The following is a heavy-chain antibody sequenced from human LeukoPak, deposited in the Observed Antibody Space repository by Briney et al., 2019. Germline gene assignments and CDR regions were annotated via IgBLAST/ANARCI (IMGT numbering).Heavy chain of an antibody. D-gene: IGHD2/OR15-2a*01. Sequence: ASVKVSCKASGGTFNSYAISWVRQAPGQGLEWMGGIIPIFGTANYAQKFQGRVTITADESTSTAYMELSSLRSEDTAVYYCARDRHPSSGVRDFYGAFDIWGQGTMVTVSS. CDR3: ARDRHPSSGVRDFYGAFDI. J-gene: IGHJ3*02. CDR1: GGTFNSYA. CDR2: IIPIFGTA. V-gene: IGHV1-69*13.